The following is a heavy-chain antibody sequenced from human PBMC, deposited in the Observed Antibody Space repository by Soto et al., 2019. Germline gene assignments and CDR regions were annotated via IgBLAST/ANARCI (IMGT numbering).Heavy chain of an antibody. CDR1: DGSINNHY. CDR2: IDYTGAT. J-gene: IGHJ4*02. D-gene: IGHD7-27*01. Sequence: SDTLSLTYAVSDGSINNHYWRWIRQPPGKGLEWIGYIDYTGATNYSPSLASRVTISVDTSKNQFSLKLTSLTAADTAIYYCARANWYFDYWGQGTLVTVSS. CDR3: ARANWYFDY. V-gene: IGHV4-59*11.